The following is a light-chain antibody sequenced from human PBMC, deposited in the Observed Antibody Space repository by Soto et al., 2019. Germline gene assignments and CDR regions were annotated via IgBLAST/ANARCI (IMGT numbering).Light chain of an antibody. CDR1: SSDVGGYNY. CDR3: CSYTTRSTWV. V-gene: IGLV2-14*01. Sequence: QSVLTQPASVSGSPGQSITISCTGTSSDVGGYNYVSWYQQHPGKAPRFMIYEVSNRPSGVSNRFSGSKSGNTASLTISGLQADDEADYYCCSYTTRSTWVFGGGTKLTVL. CDR2: EVS. J-gene: IGLJ3*02.